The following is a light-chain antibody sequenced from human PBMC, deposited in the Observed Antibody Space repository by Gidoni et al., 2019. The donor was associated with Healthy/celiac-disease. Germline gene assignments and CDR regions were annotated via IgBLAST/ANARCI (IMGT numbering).Light chain of an antibody. Sequence: QSALTQPASVSGSPGQSITISCTGTSSDVGSYNLVSWYQQHPGKAPKLMIYEVSKRPSGVSNRFSGSKSGNTASLTISGLQAEDEADYYCCSYAGSPRVVFGGGTKLTVL. CDR2: EVS. CDR1: SSDVGSYNL. CDR3: CSYAGSPRVV. V-gene: IGLV2-23*02. J-gene: IGLJ2*01.